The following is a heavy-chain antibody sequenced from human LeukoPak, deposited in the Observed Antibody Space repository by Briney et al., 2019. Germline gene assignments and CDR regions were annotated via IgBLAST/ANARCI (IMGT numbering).Heavy chain of an antibody. Sequence: PGGSLRLSCAASGFTFSSYSMNWVRQAPGKGLEWVSSISSSSSYIYYADSVKGRFTISRDNAKNSLYLQMNSLRAEDTAVYYCAKDLGYCSSTSCHNWFDPWGQGTLVTVSS. V-gene: IGHV3-21*01. CDR3: AKDLGYCSSTSCHNWFDP. CDR1: GFTFSSYS. D-gene: IGHD2-2*01. J-gene: IGHJ5*02. CDR2: ISSSSSYI.